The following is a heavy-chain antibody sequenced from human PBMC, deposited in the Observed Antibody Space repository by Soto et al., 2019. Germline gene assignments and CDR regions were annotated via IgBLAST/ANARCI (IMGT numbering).Heavy chain of an antibody. V-gene: IGHV4-59*01. CDR1: GGSISSYY. D-gene: IGHD3-22*01. J-gene: IGHJ4*02. CDR2: IYYSGST. CDR3: ARWGEYYYDSSGYYLAAGYFDY. Sequence: SETLSLTCTVSGGSISSYYWSWIRQPPGKGLEWIGYIYYSGSTNYNPSLKSRVNISVDTSKNQFSLKLSSVTAADTAVYYCARWGEYYYDSSGYYLAAGYFDYWGQGTLVTVSS.